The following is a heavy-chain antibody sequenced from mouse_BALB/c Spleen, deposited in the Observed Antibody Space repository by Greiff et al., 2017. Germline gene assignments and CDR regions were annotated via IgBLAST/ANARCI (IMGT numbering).Heavy chain of an antibody. V-gene: IGHV1-69*02. CDR3: TRSKYGNYDYFDY. CDR2: IYPSDSYT. D-gene: IGHD2-10*02. CDR1: GYTFTSYW. J-gene: IGHJ2*01. Sequence: VQLQQPGAELVRPGASVKLSCKASGYTFTSYWINWVKQRPGQGLEWIGNIYPSDSYTNYNQKFKDKATLTVDKSSSTAYMQLSSPTSEDSAVYYCTRSKYGNYDYFDYWGQGTTLTVSS.